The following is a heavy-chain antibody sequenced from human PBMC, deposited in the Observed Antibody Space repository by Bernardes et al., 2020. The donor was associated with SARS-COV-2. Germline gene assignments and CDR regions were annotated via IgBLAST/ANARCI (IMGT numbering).Heavy chain of an antibody. Sequence: SETLSLTCTVSGDSISSSSYYWGWIRQAPGKGLEWIGSIYYSGSTYYNPSLKSRVTISIDTSKNQFSLKLSSVTAADTAVYYCARIVGSWNHLDNWGQGTVVTVSS. CDR3: ARIVGSWNHLDN. D-gene: IGHD1-26*01. CDR2: IYYSGST. V-gene: IGHV4-39*01. J-gene: IGHJ4*02. CDR1: GDSISSSSYY.